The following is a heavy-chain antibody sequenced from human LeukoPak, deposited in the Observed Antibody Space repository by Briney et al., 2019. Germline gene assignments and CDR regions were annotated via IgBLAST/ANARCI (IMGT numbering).Heavy chain of an antibody. CDR3: ARDQEGFDY. CDR2: IYPRDGST. Sequence: WASVKVSCKASGYTSTNNYLHWVRQAPGQGLEWMGMIYPRDGSTSYAQNFQGRVTVTRDTSTTTVHMELRGLRSEDTAVYYCARDQEGFDYWGQGTVVTVSS. CDR1: GYTSTNNY. V-gene: IGHV1-46*01. J-gene: IGHJ4*02.